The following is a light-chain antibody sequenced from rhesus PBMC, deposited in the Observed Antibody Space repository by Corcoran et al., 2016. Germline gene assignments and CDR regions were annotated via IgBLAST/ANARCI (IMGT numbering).Light chain of an antibody. Sequence: DIQMTQSPSSLSASVGDRVTITCRASQGISNWLAWYQQKPGKAPKLLIYRSSNLETGVPSRISGCGSGTDFHLTISSLQPEDIATYYCQQHDNSPLTFGGGTKVEIK. J-gene: IGKJ4*01. CDR2: RSS. V-gene: IGKV1-69*01. CDR3: QQHDNSPLT. CDR1: QGISNW.